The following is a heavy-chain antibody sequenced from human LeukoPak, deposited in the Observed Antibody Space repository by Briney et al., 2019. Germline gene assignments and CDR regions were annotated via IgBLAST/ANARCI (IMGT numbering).Heavy chain of an antibody. V-gene: IGHV3-11*01. CDR2: ISSSGSTI. D-gene: IGHD6-19*01. J-gene: IGHJ6*02. CDR3: ARDRSIAVAGTLYYYYYGMDV. CDR1: GFTFSDYY. Sequence: GGSLRLSCAASGFTFSDYYMSWIRQAPGKGLEWVSCISSSGSTIYYADSVKGRFTISRDNAKNSLYLQMNSLRAEDTAVYYCARDRSIAVAGTLYYYYYGMDVWGQGTTVTVSS.